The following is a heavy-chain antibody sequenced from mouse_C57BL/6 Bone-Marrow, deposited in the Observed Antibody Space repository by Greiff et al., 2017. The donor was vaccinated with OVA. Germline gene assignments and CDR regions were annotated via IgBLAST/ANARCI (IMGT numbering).Heavy chain of an antibody. CDR1: GYTFTGYW. J-gene: IGHJ1*03. CDR2: ILPGSGST. D-gene: IGHD1-1*01. V-gene: IGHV1-9*01. CDR3: AIITTVVATLYFDV. Sequence: QVQLQQSGAELMKPGASVKLSCKATGYTFTGYWIEWVKQRPGHGLEWIGEILPGSGSTNYNEKFKGKATLTADTSSNTAYMQLSSLPTEDSAIYYCAIITTVVATLYFDVWGTGTTVTVSS.